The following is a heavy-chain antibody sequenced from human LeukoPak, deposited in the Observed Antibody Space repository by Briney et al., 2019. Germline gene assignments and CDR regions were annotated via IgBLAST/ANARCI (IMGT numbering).Heavy chain of an antibody. V-gene: IGHV1-2*02. Sequence: GASVKVSCKASGYTFTGYYMHWVRQAPGQGLEWMGWINPNSGGTNYAQKFRGRVTMTRDTSISTAYMELSRLRSDDTAVYYCAICSNDYGDYFDYWGQGTLGTVSS. CDR2: INPNSGGT. D-gene: IGHD4-17*01. CDR3: AICSNDYGDYFDY. CDR1: GYTFTGYY. J-gene: IGHJ4*02.